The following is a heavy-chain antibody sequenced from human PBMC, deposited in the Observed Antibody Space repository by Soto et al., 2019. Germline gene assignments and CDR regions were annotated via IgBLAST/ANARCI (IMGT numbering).Heavy chain of an antibody. Sequence: GGSLRLSCAASGISTSSYWMGWVRQAPGRGLEWVASIKNDGSEKYCMDSLKGRFTISRDNALNSLYLQMNSLRAEDTAVYFCVTGYHSDYWGQGTLVTVSS. CDR1: GISTSSYW. D-gene: IGHD5-18*01. V-gene: IGHV3-7*03. CDR3: VTGYHSDY. CDR2: IKNDGSEK. J-gene: IGHJ4*02.